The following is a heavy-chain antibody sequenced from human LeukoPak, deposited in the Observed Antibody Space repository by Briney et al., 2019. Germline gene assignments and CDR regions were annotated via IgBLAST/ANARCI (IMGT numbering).Heavy chain of an antibody. D-gene: IGHD6-25*01. CDR2: IHPTVGDT. Sequence: ASAKVSCKASGYTFTSYYLHWVRQAPGQGLEWMGIIHPTVGDTTYAQKFQGRVTVTRDMSTGTVYMDLSSLRSEDTAVYYCARYGFSSVWQGGWHAFDIWGQGTTVTVSS. CDR3: ARYGFSSVWQGGWHAFDI. CDR1: GYTFTSYY. V-gene: IGHV1-46*01. J-gene: IGHJ3*02.